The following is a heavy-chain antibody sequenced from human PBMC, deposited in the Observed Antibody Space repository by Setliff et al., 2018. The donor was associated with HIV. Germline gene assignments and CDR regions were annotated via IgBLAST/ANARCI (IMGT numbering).Heavy chain of an antibody. Sequence: GGSLRLSCAGSGFTFTDAWVSWVRQAPGKGLEWVGRIQSKTGGGTGTPDYTAPVRGRFTISRDNARNSMYLQMNRLRVEDTAVYYCGRIDPYDSTGYREIDSFDIWGQGTKVTVSS. CDR3: GRIDPYDSTGYREIDSFDI. D-gene: IGHD3-22*01. J-gene: IGHJ3*02. CDR2: IQSKTGGGTGTP. CDR1: GFTFTDAW. V-gene: IGHV3-15*01.